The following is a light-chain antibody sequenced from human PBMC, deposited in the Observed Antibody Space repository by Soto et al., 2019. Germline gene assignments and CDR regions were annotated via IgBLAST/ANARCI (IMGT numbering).Light chain of an antibody. Sequence: EIVLTQSPGTLSLSPGERATLSCRASQTVSSNYLAWYQQRPGQAPRLLIYGASSRATGIPDRFSGSGSGTDFTLTIRRLEPEDVAVYYCQQYGSSPPLSFGGGTKVEIK. V-gene: IGKV3-20*01. J-gene: IGKJ4*01. CDR3: QQYGSSPPLS. CDR2: GAS. CDR1: QTVSSNY.